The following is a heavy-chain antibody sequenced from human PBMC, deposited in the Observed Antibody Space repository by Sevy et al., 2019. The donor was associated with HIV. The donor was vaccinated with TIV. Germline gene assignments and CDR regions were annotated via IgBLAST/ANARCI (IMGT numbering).Heavy chain of an antibody. V-gene: IGHV3-21*01. CDR1: GFSFNTFS. D-gene: IGHD5-12*01. CDR3: VRDQKGQYSAYDGAGYYGMDV. Sequence: GESLKISCAASGFSFNTFSMNWVRQRPEKGLEWVSSISSSSNYIFYEDSVKGQFTISRDNAKDSLYLQMNSMRAEDTAVYYCVRDQKGQYSAYDGAGYYGMDVWGPGTTVTVSS. J-gene: IGHJ6*02. CDR2: ISSSSNYI.